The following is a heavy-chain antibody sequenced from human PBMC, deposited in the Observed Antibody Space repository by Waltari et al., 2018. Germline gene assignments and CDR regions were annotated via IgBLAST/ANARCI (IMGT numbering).Heavy chain of an antibody. CDR1: GGSISSSSYY. V-gene: IGHV4-39*01. Sequence: QLQLQESGPGLVKPSETLSLTCTVSGGSISSSSYYWGWIRQPPGKGLEWIGGIYYSGSTYYNPSLKSRGTISVDTSKNQFSLKLSSVTAADTAVYYCARRSGTTIDYWGQGTLVTVSS. J-gene: IGHJ4*02. D-gene: IGHD1-1*01. CDR3: ARRSGTTIDY. CDR2: IYYSGST.